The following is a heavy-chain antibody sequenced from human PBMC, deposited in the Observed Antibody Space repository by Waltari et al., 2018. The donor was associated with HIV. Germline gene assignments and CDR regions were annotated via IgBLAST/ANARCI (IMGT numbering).Heavy chain of an antibody. V-gene: IGHV3-30*02. J-gene: IGHJ6*02. CDR1: GFSFSISG. CDR2: IRYDGNTK. Sequence: QGQLVESGGGVFQPGGSLRLPWAASGFSFSISGMHWVRQAPGKGLEWVTFIRYDGNTKYYADSVKGRFTISRDNSKNTLYLQMSSLRAEDTAVYYCAKELRSGYSYYYYGMDVWGQGTTVTVSS. CDR3: AKELRSGYSYYYYGMDV. D-gene: IGHD2-15*01.